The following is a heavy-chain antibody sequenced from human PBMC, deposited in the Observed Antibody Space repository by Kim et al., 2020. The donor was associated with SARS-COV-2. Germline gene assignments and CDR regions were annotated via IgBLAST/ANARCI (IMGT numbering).Heavy chain of an antibody. J-gene: IGHJ4*02. D-gene: IGHD3-22*01. CDR3: AIPNGLSAHYYYDSSGYFAY. CDR2: IYPGDSDT. V-gene: IGHV5-51*01. CDR1: GYSFTSYW. Sequence: GESLKISCKGSGYSFTSYWIGWVRQMPGKGLEWMGIIYPGDSDTRYSPSFQGQVTISADKSISTAYLQWSSLKASDTAMYYCAIPNGLSAHYYYDSSGYFAYWGQGTLVTVSS.